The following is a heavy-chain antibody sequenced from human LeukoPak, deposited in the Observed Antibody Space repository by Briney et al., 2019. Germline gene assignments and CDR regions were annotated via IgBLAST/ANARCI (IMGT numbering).Heavy chain of an antibody. D-gene: IGHD5-18*01. Sequence: SETLSLTCTVSGGSISSYYWTWIRQPPGKGLEWIGYIYYSGSTNYNPSLKSRVTMSIDTSKNQFSLKLSSVTAADTAVYYCVRTCGYSYASCGWGQGILVTVSS. CDR1: GGSISSYY. J-gene: IGHJ4*02. CDR2: IYYSGST. CDR3: VRTCGYSYASCG. V-gene: IGHV4-59*01.